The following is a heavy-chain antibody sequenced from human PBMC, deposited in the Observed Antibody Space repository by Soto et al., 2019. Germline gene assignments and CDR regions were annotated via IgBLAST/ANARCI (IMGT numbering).Heavy chain of an antibody. CDR3: ARFPYYYYYGSGSSYYYGMDV. V-gene: IGHV1-69*01. D-gene: IGHD3-10*01. J-gene: IGHJ6*02. CDR1: GGTFSSYA. Sequence: QVQLVQSGAEVKKPGSSVKVSCKASGGTFSSYAISWVGQAPGQGLEWMGGIIPIFGTANYAQKFQGRVTITADESTSTAYMELSSLRTEDTAVYYCARFPYYYYYGSGSSYYYGMDVWGQGTTVTVSS. CDR2: IIPIFGTA.